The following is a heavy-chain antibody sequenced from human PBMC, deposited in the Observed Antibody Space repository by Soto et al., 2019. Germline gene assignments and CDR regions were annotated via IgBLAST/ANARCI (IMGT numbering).Heavy chain of an antibody. D-gene: IGHD6-13*01. Sequence: GGSLRLSCAASGFTFTTYSMNWVRQDPGKGLEWISYISSSGSTIYYADSVKGRFTISRDNAKNSVSLQMNSLRADDTAVYYCARHPERIAQIGWFDPWGQGTLVTVSS. V-gene: IGHV3-48*01. CDR2: ISSSGSTI. CDR3: ARHPERIAQIGWFDP. J-gene: IGHJ5*02. CDR1: GFTFTTYS.